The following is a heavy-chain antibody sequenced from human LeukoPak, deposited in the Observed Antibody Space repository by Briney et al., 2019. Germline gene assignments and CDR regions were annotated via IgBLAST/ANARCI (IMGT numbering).Heavy chain of an antibody. Sequence: SETLSLTCTVSGGSISSSSYYWGWIRQPPGKGLEWIGSIYYSGSTYYNPSLKSRVTISVDTSKNQFSLKLSSVTAADTAVYYCARLGGSGSYYKGYYFDYWGQGTLVTVSA. J-gene: IGHJ4*02. CDR3: ARLGGSGSYYKGYYFDY. D-gene: IGHD3-10*01. CDR2: IYYSGST. V-gene: IGHV4-39*01. CDR1: GGSISSSSYY.